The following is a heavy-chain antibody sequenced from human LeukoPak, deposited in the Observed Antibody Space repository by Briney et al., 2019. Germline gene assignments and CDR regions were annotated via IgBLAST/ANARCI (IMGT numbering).Heavy chain of an antibody. Sequence: GRSLRLSCAASGLTFNTYVMHWVRQAPGKGLEWVAVISYDGSNIYYAGSVKGRFTISRDNSKDTLYLQMNSLRAEDTALYHCARNNGMDVWGQGTTVIVSS. CDR1: GLTFNTYV. CDR3: ARNNGMDV. V-gene: IGHV3-30*03. CDR2: ISYDGSNI. J-gene: IGHJ6*02.